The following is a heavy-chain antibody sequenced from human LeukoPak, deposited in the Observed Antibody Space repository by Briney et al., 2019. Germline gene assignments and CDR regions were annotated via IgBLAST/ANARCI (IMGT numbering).Heavy chain of an antibody. V-gene: IGHV3-23*01. CDR3: ARDGPQQVDWLVGYFDY. CDR2: IRANGGGT. D-gene: IGHD3-9*01. Sequence: GGSLRLSCAASGFTFSSYGMTWVRQAPGKGLEWVSTIRANGGGTHYAESLRGRSTISRDNSKNTLYLQMNSLRAEDTALYYCARDGPQQVDWLVGYFDYWGQGTLVTVSS. J-gene: IGHJ4*02. CDR1: GFTFSSYG.